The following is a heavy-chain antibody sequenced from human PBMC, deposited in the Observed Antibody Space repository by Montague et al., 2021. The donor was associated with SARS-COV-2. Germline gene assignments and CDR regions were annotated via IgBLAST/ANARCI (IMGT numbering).Heavy chain of an antibody. CDR1: GGSISSYY. J-gene: IGHJ4*02. CDR2: IYYSGNT. D-gene: IGHD3-10*01. V-gene: IGHV4-59*08. Sequence: SETLSLTCTVSGGSISSYYWSWIRQPPGKGLEWIGYIYYSGNTNYNPSLKSRVTISVDTSKNQFSLKLSSVTAADTATYYCARQITMVREPFDSWGQGTLVLVSS. CDR3: ARQITMVREPFDS.